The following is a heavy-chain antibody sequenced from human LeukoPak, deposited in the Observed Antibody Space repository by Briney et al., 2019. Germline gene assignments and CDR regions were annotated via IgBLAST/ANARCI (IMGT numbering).Heavy chain of an antibody. D-gene: IGHD3-3*01. Sequence: KPSETLSLTCAVYGGSFSGYYWSWIRQPPGKGLEWIGEINHSGGTNYNPSLKSRVTISVDTSKNQFSLKLSSVTAADTAVYYCASGWVGDSDNWFDPWGQGTLVTVSS. CDR3: ASGWVGDSDNWFDP. V-gene: IGHV4-34*01. J-gene: IGHJ5*02. CDR1: GGSFSGYY. CDR2: INHSGGT.